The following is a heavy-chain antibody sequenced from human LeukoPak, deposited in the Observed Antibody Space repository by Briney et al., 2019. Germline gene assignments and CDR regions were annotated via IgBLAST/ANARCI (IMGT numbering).Heavy chain of an antibody. D-gene: IGHD6-19*01. J-gene: IGHJ5*02. CDR2: IYYAETA. V-gene: IGHV4-59*01. CDR1: GASISSSF. CDR3: ARRITVSATSWFDP. Sequence: SEILCLTCTVPGASISSSFWTWIRKSPGKGLEWVAYIYYAETAYYNPSLMSRLTISVDTSKIQFSLRLSSVTAADTAMYYCARRITVSATSWFDPWGQGTLVTVSS.